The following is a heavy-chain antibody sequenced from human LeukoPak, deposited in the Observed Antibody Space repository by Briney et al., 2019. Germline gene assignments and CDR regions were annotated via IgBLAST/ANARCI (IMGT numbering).Heavy chain of an antibody. Sequence: SETLSLTCAVSDGYISAYYWNWIRQPPGKGLEWIGYIFTGSTTYNPSLKSRVTISVDTSKNQFSLKLSSVTAADTAVYYCARRLRTYFDYWGQGSLVTVSS. CDR2: IFTGST. V-gene: IGHV4-4*09. CDR3: ARRLRTYFDY. J-gene: IGHJ4*02. CDR1: DGYISAYY.